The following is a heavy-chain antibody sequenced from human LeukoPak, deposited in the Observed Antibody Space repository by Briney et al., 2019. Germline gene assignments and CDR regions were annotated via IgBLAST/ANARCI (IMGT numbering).Heavy chain of an antibody. CDR3: AIVKHNWKRGGNWFDP. Sequence: ASLKVSCKASGYTFTSYDINWVRHATGQGLEWMGWMNPNSGNTGYAQKFQGRVTMTRNTSISTAYMELSSLRSEDTAVYYCAIVKHNWKRGGNWFDPWGQGTLVTVSS. D-gene: IGHD1-20*01. J-gene: IGHJ5*02. CDR1: GYTFTSYD. CDR2: MNPNSGNT. V-gene: IGHV1-8*01.